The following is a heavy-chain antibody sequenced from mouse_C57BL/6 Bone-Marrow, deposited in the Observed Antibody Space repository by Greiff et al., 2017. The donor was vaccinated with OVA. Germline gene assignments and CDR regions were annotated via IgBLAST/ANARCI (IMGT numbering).Heavy chain of an antibody. D-gene: IGHD2-4*01. CDR3: ARRENYDYENFDY. J-gene: IGHJ2*01. CDR1: GYTFTSYG. Sequence: VQLQESGAELARPGASVKLSCKASGYTFTSYGISWVKQRTGQGLEWIGEIYPRSGNTYYNEKFKGKATLTADKSSSTAYMELRSLTSDDSAVYFCARRENYDYENFDYWGQGTTLTVSS. CDR2: IYPRSGNT. V-gene: IGHV1-81*01.